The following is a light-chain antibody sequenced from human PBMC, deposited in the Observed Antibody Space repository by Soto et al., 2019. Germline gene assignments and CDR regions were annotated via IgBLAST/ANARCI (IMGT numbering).Light chain of an antibody. CDR2: AAS. CDR1: QTIRAY. V-gene: IGKV1-39*01. CDR3: QRTFSILPWT. Sequence: DIQLTQSPSSLTASVGDRVTITCRASQTIRAYLNWYQQKPGMAPQLLIYAASSVQSGVPSRFSGSGSGTDFPLTISSLQPEDFATYYCQRTFSILPWTFGPGTKVE. J-gene: IGKJ1*01.